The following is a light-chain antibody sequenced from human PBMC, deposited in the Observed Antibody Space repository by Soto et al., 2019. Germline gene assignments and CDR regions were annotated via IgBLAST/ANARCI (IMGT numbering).Light chain of an antibody. J-gene: IGKJ5*01. CDR1: QSVSSY. Sequence: EIVLTQSPATLSLSPGERATLSCRASQSVSSYLAWYQQKPGQAPRLLIYDASNRATGIPARFSGSGSGTDFTLTISSLEPEDFAVYYCQQYDNWPPITFGQGTRLGIK. CDR2: DAS. CDR3: QQYDNWPPIT. V-gene: IGKV3-11*01.